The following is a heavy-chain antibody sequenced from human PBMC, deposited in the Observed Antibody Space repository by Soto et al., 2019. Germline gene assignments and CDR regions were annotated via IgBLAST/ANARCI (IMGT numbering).Heavy chain of an antibody. D-gene: IGHD5-12*01. CDR1: GFTFTSSA. J-gene: IGHJ6*02. V-gene: IGHV1-58*01. Sequence: GASVKVSCKASGFTFTSSAVQWVRQARGQRLEWIGWIVVGSGNTNYAQTFQGRVTMTTDTSTSTVHMEVRSLRSDDTAVYYCAREGVAPYYYYGMDVWGQGTPVTVSS. CDR3: AREGVAPYYYYGMDV. CDR2: IVVGSGNT.